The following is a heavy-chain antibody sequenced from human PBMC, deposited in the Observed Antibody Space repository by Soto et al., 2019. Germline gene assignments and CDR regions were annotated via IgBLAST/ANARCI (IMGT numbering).Heavy chain of an antibody. D-gene: IGHD6-19*01. Sequence: EVQLLESGGGLVQPGGSLRLSCAASGFTFRSYAMSWVRQAPGKGLEWVSAVSGSGGTTYYADSVKGRFTISRDNSGNTLYLQMNSLRVEDTAVYYCAKDRQSSGSGVRFDPWGQGTLVTVSS. CDR1: GFTFRSYA. V-gene: IGHV3-23*01. CDR3: AKDRQSSGSGVRFDP. CDR2: VSGSGGTT. J-gene: IGHJ5*02.